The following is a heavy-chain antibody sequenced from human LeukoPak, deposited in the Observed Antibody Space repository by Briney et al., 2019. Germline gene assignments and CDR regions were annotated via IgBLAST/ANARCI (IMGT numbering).Heavy chain of an antibody. D-gene: IGHD6-13*01. J-gene: IGHJ5*02. CDR2: ITGYGAT. V-gene: IGHV3-23*01. Sequence: GGSLSLSCAASGFTFSNFAMMWVRQAPGTGLQWVSTITGYGATFYADSVRGRFTIFRDTSMNTLFLQMNSLGAEDTAVYYCAKGAAAGKVDWFDPWGQGTLVTVSS. CDR1: GFTFSNFA. CDR3: AKGAAAGKVDWFDP.